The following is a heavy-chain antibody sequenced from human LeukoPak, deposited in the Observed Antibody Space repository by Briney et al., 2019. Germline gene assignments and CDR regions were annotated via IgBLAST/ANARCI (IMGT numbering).Heavy chain of an antibody. CDR2: IKPDGSEK. CDR3: ARDHGSGYAFDI. Sequence: SMTPSSPPAALSPVNNWIAWDRPVPRDLLGWVASIKPDGSEKYYVDSVKGRLTISRDNAKSSLYLQMNSVRAEDTAVYHCARDHGSGYAFDIWGQGTMVTVSS. CDR1: ALSPVNNW. V-gene: IGHV3-7*01. D-gene: IGHD5-12*01. J-gene: IGHJ3*02.